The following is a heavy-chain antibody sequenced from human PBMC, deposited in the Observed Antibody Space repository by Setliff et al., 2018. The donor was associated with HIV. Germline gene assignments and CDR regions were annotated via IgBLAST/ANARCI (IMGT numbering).Heavy chain of an antibody. Sequence: ASVKVSCKASGDTFTTYALHWVRQAPGQGLEWMGWISTYNGDTNYARKLQGRVTMTRDTSTSTVYMELSSLRSEDTAVYYCARDAFDYTAYYYSYMDVWGKGTTVTVS. CDR1: GDTFTTYA. CDR3: ARDAFDYTAYYYSYMDV. CDR2: ISTYNGDT. D-gene: IGHD4-4*01. J-gene: IGHJ6*03. V-gene: IGHV1-3*04.